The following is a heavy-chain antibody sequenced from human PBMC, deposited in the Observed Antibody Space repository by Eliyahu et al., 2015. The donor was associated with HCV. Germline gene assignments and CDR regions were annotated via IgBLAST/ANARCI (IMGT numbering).Heavy chain of an antibody. CDR3: ARDSSGAPEP. CDR1: GFTFSSYA. V-gene: IGHV3-30*04. Sequence: QVQLVESGGGVVQPGRSLRLSCAASGFTFSSYAMHWVRQAPGKGVGWVAVISYDGSNKYYADSVKGRFTISRDNSKNTLYLQMNSLRAEDTAVYYCARDSSGAPEPWGQGTLVTVSS. CDR2: ISYDGSNK. D-gene: IGHD3-22*01. J-gene: IGHJ5*02.